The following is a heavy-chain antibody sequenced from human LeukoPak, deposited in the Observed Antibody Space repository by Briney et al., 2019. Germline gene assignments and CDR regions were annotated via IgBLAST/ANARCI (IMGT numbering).Heavy chain of an antibody. CDR2: INPGGDNT. Sequence: ASVKVSCKASGYTFTKSYIHWVRQAPGQRLEWMGLINPGGDNTNYAQNFQGRVTMTSDTSARTVYMGLSSLRSEDTAVYYCARIRDGYNDAYDIWGQGTMVTVSS. J-gene: IGHJ3*02. V-gene: IGHV1-46*01. D-gene: IGHD5-24*01. CDR3: ARIRDGYNDAYDI. CDR1: GYTFTKSY.